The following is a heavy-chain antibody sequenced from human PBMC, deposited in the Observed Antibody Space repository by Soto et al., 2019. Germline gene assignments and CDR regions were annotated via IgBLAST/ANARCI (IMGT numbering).Heavy chain of an antibody. CDR3: AKWSGSGSFYNTPFAS. D-gene: IGHD3-10*01. CDR2: ISYDGTNK. J-gene: IGHJ4*02. V-gene: IGHV3-30*18. Sequence: ESGGGVVQPGRSLRLSCAASGFIFSSYAMHWVRQSPGKGLEWVAVISYDGTNKYYADSVKGRFTISRDNSKNTLYLQMNTLRIEDTAVYHCAKWSGSGSFYNTPFASWGQGTLVSVSS. CDR1: GFIFSSYA.